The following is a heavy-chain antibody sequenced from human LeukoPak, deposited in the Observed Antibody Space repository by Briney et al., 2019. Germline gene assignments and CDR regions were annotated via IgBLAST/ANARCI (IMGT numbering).Heavy chain of an antibody. V-gene: IGHV4-59*08. CDR1: GVSISAYY. CDR2: IYYSGST. CDR3: ARQTGYGNYVFDY. J-gene: IGHJ4*02. D-gene: IGHD4-11*01. Sequence: SETLSLTCSVSGVSISAYYWSWIRQPPGKGLEWIGYIYYSGSTNYNPSLKSRVTISVDTSKNQFSLKLSSVTAADTAVYYCARQTGYGNYVFDYWGQGTLVTVSS.